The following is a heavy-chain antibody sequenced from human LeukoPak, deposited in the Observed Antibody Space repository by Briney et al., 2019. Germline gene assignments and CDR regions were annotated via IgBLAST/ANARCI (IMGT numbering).Heavy chain of an antibody. D-gene: IGHD2-2*01. Sequence: SETLSLTCTVSGGSISSYYWSWIRQPAGKGLEWIGRIYTSGSTNYNPSLKSRVTMSVDTSKTQFSLKVSSVTAADTALYYCARQGSCSNTNCNRWFDPWGQGTLVTVSS. V-gene: IGHV4-4*07. CDR1: GGSISSYY. CDR2: IYTSGST. CDR3: ARQGSCSNTNCNRWFDP. J-gene: IGHJ5*02.